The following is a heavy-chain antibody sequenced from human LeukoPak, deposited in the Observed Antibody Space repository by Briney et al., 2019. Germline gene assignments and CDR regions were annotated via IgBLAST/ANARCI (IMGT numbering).Heavy chain of an antibody. Sequence: PGGSLRLSCAASGFTFSDYYMSWIRQAPGKGPEWVAVIWFDGSKKYYSDSVKGRFTISRDNSKNTLYLQMNSLRAEDTAVYYCARVANITTFGMDVWGQGTTVTVSS. J-gene: IGHJ6*02. CDR3: ARVANITTFGMDV. CDR2: IWFDGSKK. CDR1: GFTFSDYY. V-gene: IGHV3-33*08. D-gene: IGHD3-9*01.